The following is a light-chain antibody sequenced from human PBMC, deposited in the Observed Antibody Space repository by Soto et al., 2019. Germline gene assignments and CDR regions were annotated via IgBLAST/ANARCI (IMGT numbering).Light chain of an antibody. Sequence: EIVLTQSPGTLSLSPGEMATLSCRASQDVVNNYLAWFQQKPGQAPRLLVHGASNRAAGIPDRFSGSGSANDFTLTISRLEPEDFAVYYCQQSSFSPLTFGGGTRIEI. CDR1: QDVVNNY. CDR2: GAS. V-gene: IGKV3-20*01. CDR3: QQSSFSPLT. J-gene: IGKJ4*01.